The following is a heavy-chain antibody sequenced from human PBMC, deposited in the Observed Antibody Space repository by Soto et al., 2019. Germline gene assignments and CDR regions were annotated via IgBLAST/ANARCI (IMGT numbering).Heavy chain of an antibody. J-gene: IGHJ3*02. CDR1: GFSLSTSGVG. Sequence: SGPTLLNPTQTLTLTCTFSGFSLSTSGVGVGWIRQPPGKALERLALIYCDDDKRYSPSLKSRLTITKDTSKNQVVLTMTNMDTVDTATYYCARTYYYDSSGIDAFDSWGQGTMVTVSS. CDR2: IYCDDDK. V-gene: IGHV2-5*02. D-gene: IGHD3-22*01. CDR3: ARTYYYDSSGIDAFDS.